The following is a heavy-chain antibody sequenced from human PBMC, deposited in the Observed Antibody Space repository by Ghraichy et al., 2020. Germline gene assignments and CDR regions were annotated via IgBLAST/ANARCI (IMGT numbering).Heavy chain of an antibody. CDR1: GGSISSSSYY. CDR2: IYYSGST. V-gene: IGHV4-39*01. J-gene: IGHJ4*02. Sequence: SETLSLTCTVSGGSISSSSYYWGWIRQPPGKGLEWIGSIYYSGSTYYNPSLKSRVTISVDTSKNQFSLKLSTVTAADTAVYYCARQGAQTGGFTMIVVAFTSFDYWGQGTLVTVSS. CDR3: ARQGAQTGGFTMIVVAFTSFDY. D-gene: IGHD3-22*01.